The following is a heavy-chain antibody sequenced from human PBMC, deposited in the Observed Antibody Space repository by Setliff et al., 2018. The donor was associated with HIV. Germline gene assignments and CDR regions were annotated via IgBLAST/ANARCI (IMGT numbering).Heavy chain of an antibody. V-gene: IGHV1-18*01. CDR3: ARGGGYRGYDGTLDH. CDR2: ISTFNGGT. D-gene: IGHD5-12*01. CDR1: GYTFDNYD. J-gene: IGHJ4*02. Sequence: ASVKVSCKASGYTFDNYDFSWVRQAPGQGLEWMGWISTFNGGTNSTQKFRDRVTLTTDTSTATAYMELKSLKSNDTAVYYCARGGGYRGYDGTLDHWGQGTLVTVSS.